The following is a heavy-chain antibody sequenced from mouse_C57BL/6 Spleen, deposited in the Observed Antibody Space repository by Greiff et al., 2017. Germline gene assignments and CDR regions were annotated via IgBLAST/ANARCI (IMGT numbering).Heavy chain of an antibody. CDR2: ISDGGSYT. J-gene: IGHJ4*01. CDR1: GFTFSSYA. CDR3: ARGDYGSSYAMDY. Sequence: EVKVVESGGGLVKPGGSLKLSCAASGFTFSSYAMSWVRQTPEKRLEWVATISDGGSYTYYPDNVKGRFTISRDNAKNNLYLQMSHLKSEDTAMYYCARGDYGSSYAMDYWGQGTSVTVSS. D-gene: IGHD1-1*01. V-gene: IGHV5-4*03.